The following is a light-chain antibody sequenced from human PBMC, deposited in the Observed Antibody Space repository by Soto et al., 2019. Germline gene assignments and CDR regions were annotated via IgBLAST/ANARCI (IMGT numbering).Light chain of an antibody. CDR1: SSDVGGYNY. J-gene: IGLJ1*01. CDR2: DVS. CDR3: CSYTSSSTPWV. V-gene: IGLV2-14*03. Sequence: QSVLTQPASVSGPPGHSITISCTGTSSDVGGYNYVSWYQQHPGKAPKLMIYDVSDRPSGVSNRFSASKSGNTASLTISGLQAEDEADYYCCSYTSSSTPWVFGTGTKVTVL.